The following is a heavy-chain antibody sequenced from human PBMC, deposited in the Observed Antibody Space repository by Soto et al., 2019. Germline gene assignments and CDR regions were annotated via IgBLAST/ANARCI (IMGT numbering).Heavy chain of an antibody. J-gene: IGHJ4*02. CDR2: ISYDGSNK. CDR1: GFTFSSYG. CDR3: AKDCNTGSCSDVGATTPVFDY. Sequence: GGSLRLSCAASGFTFSSYGMHWVRQAPGKGLEWVAVISYDGSNKYYADSVKGRFTISRDNSKNTLYLQMNSLRAEDTAVYYGAKDCNTGSCSDVGATTPVFDYWGQGTLVTVSS. V-gene: IGHV3-30*18. D-gene: IGHD1-26*01.